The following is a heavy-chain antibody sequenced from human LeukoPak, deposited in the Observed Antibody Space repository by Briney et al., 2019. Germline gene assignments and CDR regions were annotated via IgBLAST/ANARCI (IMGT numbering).Heavy chain of an antibody. CDR1: GASISRYF. CDR2: ISSGGST. Sequence: SETLSLTCTVSGASISRYFWNWIRQPPGKELEWIGYISSGGSTNYNPSLKSRVTISIDTSKNQFSLKLTSETAADTAVYYCARGDDYKSTLFDYWGQGTLVTASS. D-gene: IGHD5-12*01. CDR3: ARGDDYKSTLFDY. J-gene: IGHJ4*02. V-gene: IGHV4-59*01.